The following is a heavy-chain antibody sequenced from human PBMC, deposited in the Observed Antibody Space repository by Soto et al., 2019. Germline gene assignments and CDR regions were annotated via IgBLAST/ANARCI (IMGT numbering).Heavy chain of an antibody. Sequence: SETLSLTCTVSGGSISSSSYYWCWIRHPPGKGLEWIGSIYYSGSTYYNPSLKSRVTISVDTSKNQFSLKLSSVTAADTAVYYCASHVDYGSGRHYYYYYYMDVWGKGTTVTVS. J-gene: IGHJ6*03. V-gene: IGHV4-39*01. CDR3: ASHVDYGSGRHYYYYYYMDV. CDR2: IYYSGST. D-gene: IGHD3-10*01. CDR1: GGSISSSSYY.